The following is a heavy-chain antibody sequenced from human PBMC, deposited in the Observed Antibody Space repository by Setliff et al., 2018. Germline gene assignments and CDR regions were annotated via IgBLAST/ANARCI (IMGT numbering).Heavy chain of an antibody. CDR3: STGPICGGPDCFSAYFQH. CDR1: GFTVNNAW. V-gene: IGHV3-15*05. J-gene: IGHJ1*01. D-gene: IGHD2-21*01. Sequence: GGSLRLSCAASGFTVNNAWMSWVRQAPGKGPEWIGRIKNKTDGGATDYAAPVRGRFTISRDDSDTVYLQMNSLTTEDTALYYCSTGPICGGPDCFSAYFQHWGQGTPVTVSS. CDR2: IKNKTDGGAT.